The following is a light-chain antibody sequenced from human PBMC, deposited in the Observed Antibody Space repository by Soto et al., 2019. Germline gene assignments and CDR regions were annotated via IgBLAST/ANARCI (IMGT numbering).Light chain of an antibody. CDR1: QDISNY. CDR2: DAS. Sequence: DLQMTQSPSSLSASVGDRVTITCQASQDISNYLNWYQEKAGKAPKLLIYDASNLETGVPSRFSGSGSGTDFTFTISSLQPEDIATYYCQQYDNLLLTFGGGTKVEIK. J-gene: IGKJ4*01. CDR3: QQYDNLLLT. V-gene: IGKV1-33*01.